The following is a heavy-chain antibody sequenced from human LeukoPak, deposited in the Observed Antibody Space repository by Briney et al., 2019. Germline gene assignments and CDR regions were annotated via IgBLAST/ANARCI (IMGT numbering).Heavy chain of an antibody. CDR3: ARSSTGRYFDWSPPVNWFDP. CDR1: GDSFSSNSAA. CDR2: TYYRSKWYN. J-gene: IGHJ5*02. Sequence: SQTLSLTCAISGDSFSSNSAAWNWIRQSPSRGLEWLGRTYYRSKWYNDYAVSVKSRITINPDTSKNQFSLQLNSVTPEDTAVYYCARSSTGRYFDWSPPVNWFDPWGQGTLVTVPS. D-gene: IGHD3-9*01. V-gene: IGHV6-1*01.